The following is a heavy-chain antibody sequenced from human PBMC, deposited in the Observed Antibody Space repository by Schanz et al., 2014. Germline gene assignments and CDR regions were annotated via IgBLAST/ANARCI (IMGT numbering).Heavy chain of an antibody. V-gene: IGHV1-8*01. J-gene: IGHJ4*02. CDR1: GYNITSND. CDR2: MNPNSGNT. CDR3: ARGRGFYDY. Sequence: QVHLVQSGAEVKKPGASVKVSCKASGYNITSNDVTWVRQATGQGLEWMGWMNPNSGNTGYAQKFQGWVTMTRDTSISTAYMEVSRLKSDDTAVHYCARGRGFYDYWGQGTLVTVSS. D-gene: IGHD3-10*01.